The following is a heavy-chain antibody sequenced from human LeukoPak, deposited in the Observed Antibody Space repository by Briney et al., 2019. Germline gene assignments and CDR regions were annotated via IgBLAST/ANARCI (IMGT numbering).Heavy chain of an antibody. J-gene: IGHJ4*02. CDR1: GGSISSSSYY. CDR2: IYYSGST. V-gene: IGHV4-39*01. Sequence: SETLSLTCTVSGGSISSSSYYWGWIRQPPGTGLEWIGSIYYSGSTYYNPSLKSRVTISVDTSKNQFSLKLGSVTAADTAVYYCARHLGELLYPYFDYWGQGTLVTVSS. D-gene: IGHD1-26*01. CDR3: ARHLGELLYPYFDY.